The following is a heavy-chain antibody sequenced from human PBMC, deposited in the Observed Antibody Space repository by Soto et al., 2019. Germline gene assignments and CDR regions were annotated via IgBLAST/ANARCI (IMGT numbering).Heavy chain of an antibody. CDR3: ARVVPLDSSGPLDY. J-gene: IGHJ4*02. D-gene: IGHD3-22*01. CDR2: IYYSGST. CDR1: GGSISSGDYY. V-gene: IGHV4-30-4*01. Sequence: QVQLQESGPGLVKPSQTLSLTCTVSGGSISSGDYYWSWIRQPPGKGLEWIGYIYYSGSTYYNPSLKSRVTISVDTSRNHCALTLSSVPAADTAVYYCARVVPLDSSGPLDYWGQGTLVTVSS.